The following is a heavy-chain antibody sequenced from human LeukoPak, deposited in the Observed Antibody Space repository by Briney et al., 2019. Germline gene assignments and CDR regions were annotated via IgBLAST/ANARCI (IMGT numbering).Heavy chain of an antibody. Sequence: GGSLTLSREASGLTFSTDWMSWVRQAPGKGLEWVANMKLDGSKKYHIPSVGGRFTIATDDAKHSLYLQMNSLRAEHTAVYYCARDRNYDRGGWYFDLWGRGTLVTVSS. V-gene: IGHV3-7*01. CDR2: MKLDGSKK. CDR1: GLTFSTDW. CDR3: ARDRNYDRGGWYFDL. D-gene: IGHD3-10*02. J-gene: IGHJ2*01.